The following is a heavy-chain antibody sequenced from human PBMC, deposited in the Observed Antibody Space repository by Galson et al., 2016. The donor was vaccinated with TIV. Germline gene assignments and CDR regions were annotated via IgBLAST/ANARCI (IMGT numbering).Heavy chain of an antibody. J-gene: IGHJ4*02. V-gene: IGHV3-66*02. CDR3: ASPAGSDYYDTSGYYSY. D-gene: IGHD3-22*01. CDR1: GFTVNSNY. CDR2: LFRSETT. Sequence: CAASGFTVNSNYMTWVRKAPGKGLEWVSILFRSETTYYANSVKGRFTISRDNSKNTLYLQMNSLRAENTAVYYWASPAGSDYYDTSGYYSYWGQGTLVTVSS.